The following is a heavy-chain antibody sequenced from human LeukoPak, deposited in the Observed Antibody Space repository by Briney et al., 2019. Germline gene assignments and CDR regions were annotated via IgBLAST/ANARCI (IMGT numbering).Heavy chain of an antibody. Sequence: GGSLRLSCAASGFTFSTFDMNWVRQAPGKGLEWVSYISSGSSTIHYADSVKGRFTISRDNAKNSLYLQMNSLRAEDTAVYYCARLRYYAMDVWGQGTTVIVSS. CDR2: ISSGSSTI. CDR3: ARLRYYAMDV. V-gene: IGHV3-48*01. CDR1: GFTFSTFD. J-gene: IGHJ6*02.